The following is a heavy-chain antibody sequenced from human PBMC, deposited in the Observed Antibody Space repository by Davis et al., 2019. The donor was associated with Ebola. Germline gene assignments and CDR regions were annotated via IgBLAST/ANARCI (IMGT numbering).Heavy chain of an antibody. CDR2: INHSGST. V-gene: IGHV4-34*01. Sequence: PSETLSLTCAVYGGSFSGYYWSWIRQPPGKGLEWIGEINHSGSTNYNPSLKSRVTISVDASKNQFSLKLSSVTAADTAVYYCARGQWIQLWLLDRYYYYGMDVWGQGTTVTVSS. J-gene: IGHJ6*02. CDR1: GGSFSGYY. D-gene: IGHD5-18*01. CDR3: ARGQWIQLWLLDRYYYYGMDV.